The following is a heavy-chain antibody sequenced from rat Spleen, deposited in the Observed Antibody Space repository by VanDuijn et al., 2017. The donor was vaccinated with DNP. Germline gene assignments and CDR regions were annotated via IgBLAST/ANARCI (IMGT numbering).Heavy chain of an antibody. D-gene: IGHD1-3*01. J-gene: IGHJ2*01. CDR1: GFTFSDYN. CDR3: ATHGINYGSYVGYFDY. V-gene: IGHV5-7*01. CDR2: IIYDGSST. Sequence: EVQLVESGGGLVQPGRSLKLSCAASGFTFSDYNMAWVRQAPKKGLEWVATIIYDGSSTYYGDSVKGRFTISRDNAKSTLYLQMDSLRSEDTATYYCATHGINYGSYVGYFDYWGQGVMVTVSS.